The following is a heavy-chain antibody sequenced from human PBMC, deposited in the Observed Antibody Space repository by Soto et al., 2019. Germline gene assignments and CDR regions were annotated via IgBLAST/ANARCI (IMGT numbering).Heavy chain of an antibody. D-gene: IGHD2-21*02. J-gene: IGHJ4*02. CDR3: ARDTALDY. CDR1: GGSISNYY. CDR2: IFYTGRT. Sequence: NPSETLSLTCTVSGGSISNYYWSWIRQPPGKGLEWIGYIFYTGRTSYNPSLKSRVTISVDTSKNQFSLNLRSVTAADTAVYYCARDTALDYWGQGTLVTVSS. V-gene: IGHV4-59*01.